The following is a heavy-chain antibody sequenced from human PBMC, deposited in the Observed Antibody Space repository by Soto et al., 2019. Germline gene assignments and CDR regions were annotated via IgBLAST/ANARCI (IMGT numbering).Heavy chain of an antibody. Sequence: EVQLVESGGGLVQPGGSLRLSCAASGFTFSSYSMNWVRQAPGKGLEWVSYISSSSSTIYYADSVKGRFTISRDNAKNSLYLQMNSLRAEDTAVYYCARDRSGYDGVFDYWGQGTLVTVSS. CDR1: GFTFSSYS. CDR2: ISSSSSTI. D-gene: IGHD5-12*01. V-gene: IGHV3-48*01. CDR3: ARDRSGYDGVFDY. J-gene: IGHJ4*02.